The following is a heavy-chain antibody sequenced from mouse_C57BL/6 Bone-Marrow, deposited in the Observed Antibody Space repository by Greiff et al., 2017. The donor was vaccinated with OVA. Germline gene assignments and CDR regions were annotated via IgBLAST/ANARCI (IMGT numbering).Heavy chain of an antibody. CDR3: AREGNYEGNYYAMDY. CDR2: IYPGDGDT. J-gene: IGHJ4*01. Sequence: QVQLKESGAELVKPGASVKISCKASGYAFSSYWMNWVKQRPGKGLEWIGQIYPGDGDTNYNGKFKGKATLTADKSSSTAYMQLSSLTSEDSAVYVCAREGNYEGNYYAMDYWGQGTSVTVSS. CDR1: GYAFSSYW. D-gene: IGHD2-1*01. V-gene: IGHV1-80*01.